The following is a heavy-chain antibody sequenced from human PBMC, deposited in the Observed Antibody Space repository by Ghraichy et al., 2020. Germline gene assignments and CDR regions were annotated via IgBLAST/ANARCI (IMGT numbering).Heavy chain of an antibody. CDR3: ARGGGQYDDFWSGSPPLVDYNYYGMDV. V-gene: IGHV4-31*03. CDR2: IYYRGNT. J-gene: IGHJ6*02. Sequence: SETLSLTCTVSGGSISRGDYSWNWVRQPPGKGLECIGRIYYRGNTGYNPSLKSRLTISVDMSKNQFSLKLSSVTAADTAVYYCARGGGQYDDFWSGSPPLVDYNYYGMDVWGQGTTVTVSS. CDR1: GGSISRGDYS. D-gene: IGHD3-3*01.